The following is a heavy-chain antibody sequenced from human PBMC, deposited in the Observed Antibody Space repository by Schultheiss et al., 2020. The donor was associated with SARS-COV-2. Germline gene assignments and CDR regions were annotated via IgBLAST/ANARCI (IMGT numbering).Heavy chain of an antibody. D-gene: IGHD3-16*01. J-gene: IGHJ4*02. Sequence: GGSLRLSCAASGFTFSSYWMSWVRQAPGKGLEWVANINRDGSVEHYVDSVRGRFIISRDNTKNSLDLQMNSLRVDDTAVYYCAKEGEEMSTSWGQGTLVTVSS. CDR1: GFTFSSYW. CDR2: INRDGSVE. CDR3: AKEGEEMSTS. V-gene: IGHV3-7*03.